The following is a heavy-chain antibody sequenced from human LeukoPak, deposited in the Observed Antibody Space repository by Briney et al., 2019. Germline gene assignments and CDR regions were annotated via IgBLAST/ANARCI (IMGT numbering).Heavy chain of an antibody. CDR3: ARDGSSWYKNGMDV. V-gene: IGHV3-21*01. CDR1: GFTFSSYS. Sequence: GGSLRLSCAASGFTFSSYSMNWVRQAPGKGLEWASSISSSSSYIYYADSVKGRFTISRDNAKNSLYLQMNSLKAEDTAVYYCARDGSSWYKNGMDVWGKGTTVTVSS. J-gene: IGHJ6*04. CDR2: ISSSSSYI. D-gene: IGHD6-13*01.